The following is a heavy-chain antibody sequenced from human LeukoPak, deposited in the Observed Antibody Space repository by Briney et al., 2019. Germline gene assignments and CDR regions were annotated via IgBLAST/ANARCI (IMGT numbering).Heavy chain of an antibody. Sequence: PGGSLRLSCAASGFTFSSYAMHWVRQAPGKGLEWVAVISYDGSNKYYADSVKGRFTISRDNSKNTLYLQMNSLRAEDTAVYYCARDLQENGMDVWGQGTTVTVSS. CDR3: ARDLQENGMDV. CDR2: ISYDGSNK. J-gene: IGHJ6*02. D-gene: IGHD4-11*01. V-gene: IGHV3-30-3*01. CDR1: GFTFSSYA.